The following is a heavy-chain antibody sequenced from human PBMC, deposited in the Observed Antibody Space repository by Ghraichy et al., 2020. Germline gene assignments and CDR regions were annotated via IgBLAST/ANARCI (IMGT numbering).Heavy chain of an antibody. J-gene: IGHJ4*02. D-gene: IGHD6-13*01. CDR3: ARDRKGAAAGTLWY. CDR2: IYTSGST. V-gene: IGHV4-4*07. CDR1: GGSISSYY. Sequence: SQTLSLTCTVSGGSISSYYWSWIRQPAGKGLEWIGRIYTSGSTNYNPSLKSRVTMSVDTSKNQFSLKLSSVTAADTAVYYCARDRKGAAAGTLWYWGQGTLVTVSS.